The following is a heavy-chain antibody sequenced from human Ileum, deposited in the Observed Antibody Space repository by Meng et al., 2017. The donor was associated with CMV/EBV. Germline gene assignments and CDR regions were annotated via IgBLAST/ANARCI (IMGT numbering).Heavy chain of an antibody. J-gene: IGHJ4*02. CDR2: ISSSSSYI. CDR1: GFTFSSYR. CDR3: ARGVLTGDLFDY. D-gene: IGHD7-27*01. V-gene: IGHV3-21*01. Sequence: WADSGFTFSSYRMNWVRQAPGKGLEWVSSISSSSSYIYYADSVKGRFTISRDNAKNSLYLQMNSLRAEDTAVYYCARGVLTGDLFDYWGQGTLVTVSS.